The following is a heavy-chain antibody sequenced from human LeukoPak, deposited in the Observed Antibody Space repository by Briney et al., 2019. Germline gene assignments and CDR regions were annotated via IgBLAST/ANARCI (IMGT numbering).Heavy chain of an antibody. CDR3: QEEGYSSGYYVSL. J-gene: IGHJ4*02. Sequence: SETLSLTCTVSGGSNSSGDYYWSWIRQPPGKGLEWIGYIYYSGSTYYNPSLKSRVTISVDTSKNQFSLKLSSVTAADTAVYYCQEEGYSSGYYVSLWGQGTLVTVSS. V-gene: IGHV4-30-4*01. CDR1: GGSNSSGDYY. D-gene: IGHD3-22*01. CDR2: IYYSGST.